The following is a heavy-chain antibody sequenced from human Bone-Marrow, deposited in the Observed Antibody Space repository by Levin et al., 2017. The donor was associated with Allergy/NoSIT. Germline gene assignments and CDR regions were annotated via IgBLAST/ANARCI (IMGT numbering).Heavy chain of an antibody. Sequence: GESLKISCQASGYSFISYLITWVRQVPGKGLQWMGRIDPSDSYINYSPSFQGHVVFSVDKSLTTAYLQWNNVKASDTAIYYWARQDAYSYYYMDVWGKGTAVTVSS. CDR1: GYSFISYL. CDR3: ARQDAYSYYYMDV. CDR2: IDPSDSYI. J-gene: IGHJ6*03. V-gene: IGHV5-10-1*01.